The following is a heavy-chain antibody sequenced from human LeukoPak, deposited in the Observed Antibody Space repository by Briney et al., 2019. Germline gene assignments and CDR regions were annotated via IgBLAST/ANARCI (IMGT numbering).Heavy chain of an antibody. CDR3: ARGSHGSGRHVDY. D-gene: IGHD3-10*01. CDR1: GGFISSGGYY. CDR2: IYYSGST. Sequence: SETLSLTCTVSGGFISSGGYYWSWIRQHPGKGLEWIGYIYYSGSTYYNPSLKSRVTISVDTSKNQFSLKLSSVTAADTAVYYCARGSHGSGRHVDYWGQGTLVTVSS. J-gene: IGHJ4*02. V-gene: IGHV4-31*03.